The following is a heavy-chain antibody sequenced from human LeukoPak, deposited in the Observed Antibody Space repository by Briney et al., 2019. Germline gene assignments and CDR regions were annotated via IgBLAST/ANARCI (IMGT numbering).Heavy chain of an antibody. V-gene: IGHV3-15*01. CDR3: TTGGYSMDV. D-gene: IGHD6-13*01. CDR2: IKSKTDGGTT. CDR1: GFTVSSNY. J-gene: IGHJ6*03. Sequence: GGSLRLSCAVSGFTVSSNYMSWVRQAPGKGLEWVGRIKSKTDGGTTDYAAPVKGRFTISRDDSKNTLYLQMNSLKTEDTAVYYCTTGGYSMDVWGKGTTVTISS.